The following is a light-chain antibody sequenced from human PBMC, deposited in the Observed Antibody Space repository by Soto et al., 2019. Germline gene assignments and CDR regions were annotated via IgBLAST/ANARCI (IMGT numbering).Light chain of an antibody. CDR2: DVS. CDR1: SSDVGGYNY. Sequence: QSALTQPASVSGSPGQSITISCTGTSSDVGGYNYVSWYQQHPGKAPKLMIYDVSNRPSGVSNRFSSSKSVNTASLTISGLPAEDEADYYCSSYTSGSTPLFGGGTKLTVL. J-gene: IGLJ2*01. CDR3: SSYTSGSTPL. V-gene: IGLV2-14*01.